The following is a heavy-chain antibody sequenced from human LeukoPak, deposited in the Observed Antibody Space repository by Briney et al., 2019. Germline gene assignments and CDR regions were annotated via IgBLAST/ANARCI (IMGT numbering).Heavy chain of an antibody. CDR2: ISYDGSNK. Sequence: GGSLRLSCAASGFTFSSYAMHWVRQAPGKGLEWVAVISYDGSNKYYADSVKGRFTISRDNSKNTLYLQMNSLRAEDTAVYYCARSLHRSGYYDYWGQGTLVTVSS. V-gene: IGHV3-30-3*01. D-gene: IGHD3-22*01. J-gene: IGHJ4*02. CDR1: GFTFSSYA. CDR3: ARSLHRSGYYDY.